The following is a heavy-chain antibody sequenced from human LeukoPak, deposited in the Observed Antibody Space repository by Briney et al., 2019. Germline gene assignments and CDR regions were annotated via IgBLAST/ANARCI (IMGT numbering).Heavy chain of an antibody. CDR2: INHSGST. J-gene: IGHJ4*02. D-gene: IGHD3-10*01. V-gene: IGHV4-34*01. CDR3: ARDVYYYGSGTYFFDY. Sequence: SETLSLTCSVSGDSIIGYYWGWIRQPPGKGLEWIGEINHSGSTNYNPSLKSRVTMSVDTSKNQFSLRLSSVTAADTAVYYCARDVYYYGSGTYFFDYWGQGTLVTVSS. CDR1: GDSIIGYY.